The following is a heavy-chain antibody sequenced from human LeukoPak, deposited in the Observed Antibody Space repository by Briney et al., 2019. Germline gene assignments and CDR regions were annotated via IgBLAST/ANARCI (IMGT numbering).Heavy chain of an antibody. CDR3: ARVSLYHQNWFDP. D-gene: IGHD2-2*02. CDR2: IYYSGST. J-gene: IGHJ5*02. Sequence: PSETLSLTCTVSGGSISSYYWSWIRQPPGKGLEWIGYIYYSGSTNYNPSLKSRVTISVDTSKNQFSLKLSSATAADTAVYYCARVSLYHQNWFDPWGQGTLVTVSS. V-gene: IGHV4-59*12. CDR1: GGSISSYY.